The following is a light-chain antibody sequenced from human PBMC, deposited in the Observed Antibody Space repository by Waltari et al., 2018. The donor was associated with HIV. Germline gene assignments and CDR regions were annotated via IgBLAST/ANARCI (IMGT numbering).Light chain of an antibody. CDR3: QSYDTRSSGFLV. CDR1: TSNIGAHYG. CDR2: GNI. J-gene: IGLJ3*02. V-gene: IGLV1-40*01. Sequence: QSVLTQPPSVSGAPGQTVTISCTGSTSNIGAHYGVHWYQQLPGRAPKVLVYGNIYRPPGVPDRFSGSKSGTSASLAITGLQADDEGYYYCQSYDTRSSGFLVFGGGTKVTVL.